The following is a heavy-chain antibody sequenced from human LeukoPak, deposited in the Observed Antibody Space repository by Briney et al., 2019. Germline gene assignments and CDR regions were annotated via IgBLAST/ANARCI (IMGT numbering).Heavy chain of an antibody. Sequence: SETLSLTCTVSGGSVSSGSYYWSWIQQPPGKGLEWIGYIYYSGSTNYNPSLKSRVTISVDTSMNQFSLKLSSVTAADTAVYYCAREGRYCSGGSCYYYYGMDVWGQGTTVTVSS. CDR3: AREGRYCSGGSCYYYYGMDV. J-gene: IGHJ6*02. V-gene: IGHV4-61*01. D-gene: IGHD2-15*01. CDR2: IYYSGST. CDR1: GGSVSSGSYY.